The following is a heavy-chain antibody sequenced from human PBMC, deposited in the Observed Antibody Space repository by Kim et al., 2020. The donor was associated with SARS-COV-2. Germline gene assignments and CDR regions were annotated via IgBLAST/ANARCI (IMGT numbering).Heavy chain of an antibody. CDR3: ARTSVIRGFSPRFDY. Sequence: SETLSLTCTVSGDSVSSYFWSWIRQPPGKGLQWIGYVYYGGRPNYNPSLENRVTMSQDTSKNQFSLEVKSVTAADSAFYFCARTSVIRGFSPRFDYWGQGIPVTVSS. V-gene: IGHV4-59*02. J-gene: IGHJ4*02. D-gene: IGHD3-10*01. CDR1: GDSVSSYF. CDR2: VYYGGRP.